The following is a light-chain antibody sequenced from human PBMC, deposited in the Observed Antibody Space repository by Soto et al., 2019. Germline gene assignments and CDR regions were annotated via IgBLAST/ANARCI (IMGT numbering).Light chain of an antibody. CDR2: AAS. J-gene: IGKJ2*01. CDR1: QGIGSN. CDR3: QQHNNLPYT. Sequence: DTHLTQSPSSLSASAGDRLTMSCRASQGIGSNLAWYQQKPGKAPKLLIYAASTLHSGVPSRFSGGGSGTEFTLTISGLQPEDLAIYYCQQHNNLPYTFGQGTKLQIK. V-gene: IGKV1-9*01.